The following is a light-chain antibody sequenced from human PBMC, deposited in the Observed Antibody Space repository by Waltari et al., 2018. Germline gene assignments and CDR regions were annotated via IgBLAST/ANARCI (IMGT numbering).Light chain of an antibody. V-gene: IGLV2-14*03. CDR3: CSYTITSTLV. CDR1: NSDIGGFNY. Sequence: QSALTQPASVSGSPGQSITISCTGTNSDIGGFNYLSWYQHHPGQAPTRILYDVTKRPSGVSDRFSGSKSGTTASLTISGLHTDDEADYYCCSYTITSTLVFGGGTKLTVL. CDR2: DVT. J-gene: IGLJ2*01.